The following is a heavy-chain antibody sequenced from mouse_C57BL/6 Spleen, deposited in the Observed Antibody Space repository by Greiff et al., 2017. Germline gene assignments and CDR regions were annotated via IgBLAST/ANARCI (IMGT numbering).Heavy chain of an antibody. D-gene: IGHD1-1*01. V-gene: IGHV1-61*01. J-gene: IGHJ3*01. CDR2: IYPSDSET. CDR1: GYTFTSYW. Sequence: QVQLKQPGAELVRPGSSVKLSCKASGYTFTSYWMDWVKQRPGQGLEWIGNIYPSDSETHYNQKFKDKATLTVDKSSSTAYMQLSSLTSEDSAVYYCARRGDYYGSPWFAYWGQGTLVTVSA. CDR3: ARRGDYYGSPWFAY.